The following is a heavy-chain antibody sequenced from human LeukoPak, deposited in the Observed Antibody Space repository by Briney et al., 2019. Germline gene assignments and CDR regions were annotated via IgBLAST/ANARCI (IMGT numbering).Heavy chain of an antibody. CDR2: ISWNSGSI. Sequence: PGGSLRLSCAASGFTFDDYAMHWVRQAPGKGLEWVSGISWNSGSIGYADSVEGRFTISRDNAKNSLYLQMNSLRAEDMALYYCAKGYSGSYFEPFDYWGQGTLVTVSS. V-gene: IGHV3-9*03. CDR1: GFTFDDYA. D-gene: IGHD1-26*01. CDR3: AKGYSGSYFEPFDY. J-gene: IGHJ4*02.